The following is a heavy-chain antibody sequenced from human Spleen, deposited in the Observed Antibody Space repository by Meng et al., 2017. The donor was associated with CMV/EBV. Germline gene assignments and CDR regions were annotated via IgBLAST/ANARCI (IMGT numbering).Heavy chain of an antibody. CDR3: ARDYGGDSYVLYYFDS. J-gene: IGHJ4*02. CDR2: IRSKANNYAT. CDR1: GFTFTASA. Sequence: GGSLRLSCAASGFTFTASAMHWVRQAPGKGLEWVGRIRSKANNYATSYGASVKGRFTISRDDSKNTAYLQMNSLRVEDTAVYYCARDYGGDSYVLYYFDSWGQGTLVTVSS. D-gene: IGHD5-18*01. V-gene: IGHV3-73*01.